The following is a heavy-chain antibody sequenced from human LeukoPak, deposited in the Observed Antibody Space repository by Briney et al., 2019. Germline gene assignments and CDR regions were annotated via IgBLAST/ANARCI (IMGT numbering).Heavy chain of an antibody. D-gene: IGHD5-18*01. CDR3: ARSIGYVES. J-gene: IGHJ5*02. Sequence: GGSLRLSCAASGFTFSTSWMHWVRQASGKGLEWVSHVSTDGSTTAYADSVKGRFTISRENAENTVYLQMNSLRAEDTAVYYCARSIGYVESWGQGTLVTVSS. CDR2: VSTDGSTT. CDR1: GFTFSTSW. V-gene: IGHV3-74*01.